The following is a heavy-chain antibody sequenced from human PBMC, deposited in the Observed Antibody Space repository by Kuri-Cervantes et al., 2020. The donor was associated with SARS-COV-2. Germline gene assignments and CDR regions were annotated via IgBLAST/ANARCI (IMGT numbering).Heavy chain of an antibody. CDR1: GYSFTTYG. D-gene: IGHD3-10*01. V-gene: IGHV7-4-1*02. J-gene: IGHJ4*02. CDR2: INTNTGNP. CDR3: ARGGLQVGLALLWFGELFDY. Sequence: ASVKVSCKASGYSFTTYGMNWVPQAPGQGLEWTGWINTNTGNPTYAQGFTGRFVFSLDTSVSTAYLQISSLKAEDTAVYYCARGGLQVGLALLWFGELFDYWGQGTLVTVSS.